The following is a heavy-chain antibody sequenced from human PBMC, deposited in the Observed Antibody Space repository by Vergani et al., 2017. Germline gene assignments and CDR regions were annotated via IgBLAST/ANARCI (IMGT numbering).Heavy chain of an antibody. CDR3: AREYNSTSGRAFDF. D-gene: IGHD2/OR15-2a*01. CDR1: GFTFSDFW. Sequence: EVLLVESGGGLVQPGESLRLSCTASGFTFSDFWMTWVRQVPGKGLEWVANIMPDGSATMYADSLRGRFSISRDNAKNSLHLHMSSLRVEDTAVYYCAREYNSTSGRAFDFWGQGTKVTVSS. CDR2: IMPDGSAT. V-gene: IGHV3-7*01. J-gene: IGHJ3*01.